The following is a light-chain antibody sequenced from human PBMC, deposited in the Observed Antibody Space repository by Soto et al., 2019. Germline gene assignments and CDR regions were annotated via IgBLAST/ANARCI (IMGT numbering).Light chain of an antibody. J-gene: IGKJ4*01. V-gene: IGKV1-16*01. CDR1: QSISSY. Sequence: DIQMTQSPSPLSASVGDRVYITCRTSQSISSYLNWYQAKPGKAPKSLIYAATNLQSGVPSRFSGSGGGTDFSLTISSLQPEDVATYYCQHYQRYPPSFGGGTKLEIK. CDR3: QHYQRYPPS. CDR2: AAT.